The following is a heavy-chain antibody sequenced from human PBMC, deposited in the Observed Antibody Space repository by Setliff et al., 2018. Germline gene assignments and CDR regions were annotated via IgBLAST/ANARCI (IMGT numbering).Heavy chain of an antibody. CDR1: GGSISSGGFY. CDR3: ARATSGWYSAYYYYMDV. V-gene: IGHV4-61*09. D-gene: IGHD6-19*01. Sequence: SETLSLTCSVSGGSISSGGFYWSWIRQSAGRGLEWIGHFHTGGATNFTPSLKSRVTISLDTSKNQFSLNLTSVTAADTAVYYCARATSGWYSAYYYYMDVWGKGTTVTVSS. J-gene: IGHJ6*03. CDR2: FHTGGAT.